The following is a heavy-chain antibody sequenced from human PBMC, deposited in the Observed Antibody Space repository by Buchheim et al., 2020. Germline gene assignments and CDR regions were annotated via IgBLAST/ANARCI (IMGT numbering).Heavy chain of an antibody. D-gene: IGHD4-17*01. Sequence: QVQLQESGPGLVKPSETLSLTCTVSGGSISSYYWSWIRQPPGKGLEWIGYIYYSGSTNYNPSLKSRVTISVDTSKNQFSLKLSSVTAADTAVYYCARASWDYGDYFQNYYYYGMDVWGQGTT. CDR1: GGSISSYY. CDR3: ARASWDYGDYFQNYYYYGMDV. CDR2: IYYSGST. J-gene: IGHJ6*02. V-gene: IGHV4-59*01.